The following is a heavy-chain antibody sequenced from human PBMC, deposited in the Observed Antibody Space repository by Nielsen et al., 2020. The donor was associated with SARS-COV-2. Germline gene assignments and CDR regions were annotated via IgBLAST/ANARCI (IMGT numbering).Heavy chain of an antibody. CDR1: GFTFSSYS. CDR2: ISSSSSYI. CDR3: ARGRNSGSRPMSY. D-gene: IGHD1-26*01. Sequence: GESLKISCAASGFTFSSYSMNWVRQAPGKGLEWVSSISSSSSYIYYADSVKGRFTISRDNAKNSLYLQMNSLRAEDTAVYYCARGRNSGSRPMSYWGQGTLVTVSS. V-gene: IGHV3-21*01. J-gene: IGHJ4*02.